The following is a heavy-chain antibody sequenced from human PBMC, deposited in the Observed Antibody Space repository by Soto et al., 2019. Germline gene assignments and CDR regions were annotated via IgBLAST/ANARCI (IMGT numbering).Heavy chain of an antibody. CDR3: ARDLAPFGY. D-gene: IGHD3-16*01. Sequence: GGSLRLSCAASGFTFSSYEMNWVRQAPGKGLEWVSYISSSSSTIYYADSVKGRFTISRDNAKNSLYLQMNSLRAEDTAVYYCARDLAPFGYWGQGTLVTFPS. V-gene: IGHV3-48*03. J-gene: IGHJ4*02. CDR1: GFTFSSYE. CDR2: ISSSSSTI.